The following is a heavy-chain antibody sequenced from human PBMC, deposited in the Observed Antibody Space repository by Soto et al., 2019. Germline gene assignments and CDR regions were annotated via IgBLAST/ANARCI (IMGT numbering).Heavy chain of an antibody. V-gene: IGHV5-51*01. D-gene: IGHD3-22*01. CDR1: GYSFTSYW. CDR2: IYPGDSDT. Sequence: PGESLKISCKGSGYSFTSYWIGWVRQMPGKGLEWMGIIYPGDSDTSYSPSFQGQVTISADKSISTAYLQWSSLKASDTAMYYCARSHNYYASSGYPYGMDVWGQGTTVTVSS. CDR3: ARSHNYYASSGYPYGMDV. J-gene: IGHJ6*02.